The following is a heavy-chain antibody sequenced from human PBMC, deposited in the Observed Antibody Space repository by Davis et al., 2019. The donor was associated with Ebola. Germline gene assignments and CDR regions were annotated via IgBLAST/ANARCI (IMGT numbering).Heavy chain of an antibody. V-gene: IGHV1-69*13. Sequence: SVKVSCKASGGTFSSYAISWVRQAPGQGLEWMGGIIPIFGTANYAQKFQGRVTITADESTSTAYMELSSLRSEDTAVYYCARNVGSAAATVLSYGMDVWGQGTTVTVSS. CDR2: IIPIFGTA. CDR3: ARNVGSAAATVLSYGMDV. D-gene: IGHD2-2*01. J-gene: IGHJ6*02. CDR1: GGTFSSYA.